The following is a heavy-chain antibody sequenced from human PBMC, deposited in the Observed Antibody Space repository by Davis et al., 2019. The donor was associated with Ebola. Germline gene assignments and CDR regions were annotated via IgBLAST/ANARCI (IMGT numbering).Heavy chain of an antibody. J-gene: IGHJ4*02. Sequence: SGPTLVIPTQTLTLTCTFSGFSLSTSGVGVGWVRQPPREALEWLALIFWDADTRYSPSLKNRLTITKDTSKNQVVLTMTNMDPVDTATYYCAHWTHLQPYPYWGQGTLVTVSS. D-gene: IGHD3/OR15-3a*01. V-gene: IGHV2-5*02. CDR2: IFWDADT. CDR1: GFSLSTSGVG. CDR3: AHWTHLQPYPY.